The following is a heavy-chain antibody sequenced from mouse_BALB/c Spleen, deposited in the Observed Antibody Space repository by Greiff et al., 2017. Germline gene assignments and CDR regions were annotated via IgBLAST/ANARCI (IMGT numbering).Heavy chain of an antibody. CDR2: ISYDGSN. V-gene: IGHV3-6*02. D-gene: IGHD2-1*01. CDR1: GYSITSGYY. CDR3: ARDGNYVFAY. J-gene: IGHJ3*01. Sequence: EVHLVESGPGLVKPSQSLSLTCSVTGYSITSGYYWNWIRQFPGNKLEWMGYISYDGSNNYNPSLKNRISITRDTSKNQFFLKLNSVTTEDTATYYCARDGNYVFAYWGQGTLVTVSA.